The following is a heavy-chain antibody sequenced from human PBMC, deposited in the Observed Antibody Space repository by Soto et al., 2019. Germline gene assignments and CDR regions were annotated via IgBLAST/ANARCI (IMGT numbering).Heavy chain of an antibody. CDR2: ISYDGSNK. V-gene: IGHV3-30*18. J-gene: IGHJ4*02. CDR1: GFTFSSYG. D-gene: IGHD2-2*01. Sequence: PGGSLRLSCAASGFTFSSYGMHWVRQAPGKGLEWVAVISYDGSNKYYADSVKGRFTISRDNSKNTLYLQMNSLRAEDTAVYYCAKPSHPPKNQRLTSELPGYWGQGTLVTVSS. CDR3: AKPSHPPKNQRLTSELPGY.